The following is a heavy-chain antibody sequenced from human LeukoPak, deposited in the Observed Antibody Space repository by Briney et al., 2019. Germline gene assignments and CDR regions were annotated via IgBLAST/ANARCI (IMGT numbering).Heavy chain of an antibody. CDR2: IYTSGST. Sequence: SETLSLTCTVSGGSISSYYWSWIRQPAGKGLEWIGRIYTSGSTNYNPSLKSRVTISVDTSKNQFSLKLSSVTAADTAVYYCARYYDSSGYGTDAFDIWGQGTMVTVSS. J-gene: IGHJ3*02. D-gene: IGHD3-22*01. CDR3: ARYYDSSGYGTDAFDI. CDR1: GGSISSYY. V-gene: IGHV4-4*07.